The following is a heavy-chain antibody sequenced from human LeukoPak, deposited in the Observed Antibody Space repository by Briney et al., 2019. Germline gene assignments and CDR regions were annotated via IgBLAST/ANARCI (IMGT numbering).Heavy chain of an antibody. CDR1: GFTFSSYS. CDR2: ISGSGGST. CDR3: AEPEGGYYDIRPD. D-gene: IGHD3-22*01. V-gene: IGHV3-23*01. Sequence: GGSLRLSCAASGFTFSSYSMNWVRQAPGKGLEWVSAISGSGGSTYYADSVKGRFTISRDNSKNTLYLQMNSLRAEDTAVYYCAEPEGGYYDIRPDWGQGTLVTVSS. J-gene: IGHJ4*02.